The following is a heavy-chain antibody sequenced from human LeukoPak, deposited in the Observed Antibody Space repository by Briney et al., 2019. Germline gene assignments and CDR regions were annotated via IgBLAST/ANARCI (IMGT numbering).Heavy chain of an antibody. CDR2: IHDSGRT. CDR3: ARRWNYGRNYYIDV. J-gene: IGHJ6*03. Sequence: SETLSLTCAVYGWSFSNYYWSWLRQTPGKGMEWLGEIHDSGRTNYNPSLMSRVTVSVDTSKNQFSLRLTSVTATDTAVYYCARRWNYGRNYYIDVWGKGATVSVSS. CDR1: GWSFSNYY. V-gene: IGHV4-34*01. D-gene: IGHD1-7*01.